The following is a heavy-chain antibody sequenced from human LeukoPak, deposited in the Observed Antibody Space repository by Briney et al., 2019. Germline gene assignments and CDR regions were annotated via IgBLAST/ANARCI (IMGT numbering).Heavy chain of an antibody. CDR2: TSYGGSSK. D-gene: IGHD4-23*01. Sequence: GGSLRLSCAASGFTFSSYTMHWVRQAPGKGLEWVAVTSYGGSSKFVDSVEGRFTISRDNSKNTLYLQMNSLRAEDTAVYYCAKAAVVNYYYYYMDVWGKGTTVTISS. J-gene: IGHJ6*03. CDR1: GFTFSSYT. CDR3: AKAAVVNYYYYYMDV. V-gene: IGHV3-30*04.